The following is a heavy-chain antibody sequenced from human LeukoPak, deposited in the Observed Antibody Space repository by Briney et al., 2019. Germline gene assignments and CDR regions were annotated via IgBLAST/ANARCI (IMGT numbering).Heavy chain of an antibody. CDR3: AADIVVVPAAP. V-gene: IGHV3-33*01. CDR2: IWYDGSNK. Sequence: LEWVAVIWYDGSNKYYADSVKGRFTISRDNSKNTLYLQMNSLRAEDTAVYYCAADIVVVPAAPWGQGTLVTVSS. D-gene: IGHD2-2*01. J-gene: IGHJ5*02.